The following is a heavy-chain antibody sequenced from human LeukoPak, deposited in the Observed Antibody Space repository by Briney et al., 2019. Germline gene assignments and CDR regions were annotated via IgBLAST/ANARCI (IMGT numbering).Heavy chain of an antibody. Sequence: LETLSLTCAVYGGSFSGYYWSWIRQPPGKGLEWIGEINHSGSTNYNPSLKSRVTISVDTSKNQFSLKLSSVTAADTAVYYCARGDWVYWGQGTLVTVSS. J-gene: IGHJ4*02. D-gene: IGHD2-21*01. CDR3: ARGDWVY. V-gene: IGHV4-34*01. CDR2: INHSGST. CDR1: GGSFSGYY.